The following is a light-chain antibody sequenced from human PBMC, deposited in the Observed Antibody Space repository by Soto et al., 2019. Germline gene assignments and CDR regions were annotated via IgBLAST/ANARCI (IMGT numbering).Light chain of an antibody. CDR3: QQYYSTPLA. V-gene: IGKV4-1*01. CDR1: QSVLYRSNSKNY. J-gene: IGKJ4*01. CDR2: WAS. Sequence: DIVMTQSPDSLAVSLGERDTIKCKSSQSVLYRSNSKNYLAWYQQKPGQPPRLLIYWASTRESGVPDRFSGSGSGTDFTLTISSLQAEDVAVYYCQQYYSTPLAFGGGTKVDIK.